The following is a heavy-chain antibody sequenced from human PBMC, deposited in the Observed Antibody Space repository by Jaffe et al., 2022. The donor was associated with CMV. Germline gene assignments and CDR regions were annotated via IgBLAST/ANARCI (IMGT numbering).Heavy chain of an antibody. CDR1: GFTFSSYE. CDR3: AREGDSSGYYRPAFDY. CDR2: ISSSGSTI. J-gene: IGHJ4*02. Sequence: EVQLVESGGGLVQPGGSLRLSCAASGFTFSSYEMNWVRQAPGKGLEWVSYISSSGSTIYYADSVKGRFTISRDNAKNSLYLQMNSLRAEDTAVYYCAREGDSSGYYRPAFDYWGQGTLVTVSS. D-gene: IGHD3-22*01. V-gene: IGHV3-48*03.